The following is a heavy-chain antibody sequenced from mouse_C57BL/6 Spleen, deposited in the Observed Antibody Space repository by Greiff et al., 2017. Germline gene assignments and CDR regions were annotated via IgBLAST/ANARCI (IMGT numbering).Heavy chain of an antibody. CDR3: AREIWDYAMDY. V-gene: IGHV1-82*01. J-gene: IGHJ4*01. CDR1: GYAFSSSW. CDR2: IYPGDGDT. Sequence: QVQLQQSGPELVKPGASVKISCKASGYAFSSSWMNWVKQRPGKGLEWIGRIYPGDGDTNYNGKFKGKATLTADKSSSTAYMQLSSLTSEDSAVYFCAREIWDYAMDYWGQGTSVTVSS.